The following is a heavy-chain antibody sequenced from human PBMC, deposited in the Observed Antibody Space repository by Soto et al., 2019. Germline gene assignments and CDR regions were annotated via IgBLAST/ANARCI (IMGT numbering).Heavy chain of an antibody. J-gene: IGHJ4*02. V-gene: IGHV3-33*01. D-gene: IGHD1-7*01. Sequence: QVPLVESGGGVVQPGRSLRLSCAASGFTFSSYGMHWVRQAPGKGLEWVAVIWYDGSNKYYADSVKGRFTISRDNSKNTLYLQMNSLRAEDTAVYYCAREAYNWNSFSYLGYWGQGTLVTVSS. CDR2: IWYDGSNK. CDR3: AREAYNWNSFSYLGY. CDR1: GFTFSSYG.